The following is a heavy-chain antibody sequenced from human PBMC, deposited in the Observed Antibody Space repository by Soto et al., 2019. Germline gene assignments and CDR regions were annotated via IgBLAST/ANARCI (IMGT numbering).Heavy chain of an antibody. V-gene: IGHV5-51*01. CDR3: ARYAGIAAAGRALDI. Sequence: GESLKISCKGSGYSFTSYWIGWVRQMPGKGLEWMGIIYPGDSDTRYSPSFQGQVTISADKSISTAYLQWSSLKASDTAMYYCARYAGIAAAGRALDIWGQRTMVTV. J-gene: IGHJ3*02. D-gene: IGHD6-13*01. CDR1: GYSFTSYW. CDR2: IYPGDSDT.